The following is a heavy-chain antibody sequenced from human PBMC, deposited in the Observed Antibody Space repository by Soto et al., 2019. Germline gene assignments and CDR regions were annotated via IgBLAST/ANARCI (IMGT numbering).Heavy chain of an antibody. Sequence: ASVKVSCKTSDYTFTDCGISCVRQAPGQGLEWMGWISTFSGNTNYAQNFQDRVTMTTDTSTTTAYMELRSLRSDDTAVYYCAKEGGYNTYYFDYWGQGTLVTVSS. J-gene: IGHJ4*02. D-gene: IGHD5-12*01. CDR1: DYTFTDCG. CDR2: ISTFSGNT. CDR3: AKEGGYNTYYFDY. V-gene: IGHV1-18*01.